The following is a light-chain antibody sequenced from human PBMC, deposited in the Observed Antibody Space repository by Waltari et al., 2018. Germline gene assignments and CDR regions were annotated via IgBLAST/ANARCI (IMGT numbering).Light chain of an antibody. J-gene: IGLJ2*01. CDR2: EVS. Sequence: QSALTQPPSASGSPGQSVTISCTGTSSDVGGYNYVSWYQQHPGKAPKLMISEVSERPSGIPDRFSGSKSGNTASLTVSGLQAEDAADYYCSSYAGRTTLVFGGGTKLTVL. V-gene: IGLV2-8*01. CDR1: SSDVGGYNY. CDR3: SSYAGRTTLV.